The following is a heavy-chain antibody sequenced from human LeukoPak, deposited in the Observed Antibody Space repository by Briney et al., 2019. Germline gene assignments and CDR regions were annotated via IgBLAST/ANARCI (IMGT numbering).Heavy chain of an antibody. CDR2: IKEDGSET. Sequence: PGGSLRLSCVASGFTFSYHWMTWVRQAPGKGLEWVANIKEDGSETYYVDSLKGRFTISRDNARNSLYLQMNSLRAEDTAVHYCVRERVGDITDFDLWDQGTLVTVSS. J-gene: IGHJ4*02. CDR3: VRERVGDITDFDL. V-gene: IGHV3-7*01. D-gene: IGHD1-26*01. CDR1: GFTFSYHW.